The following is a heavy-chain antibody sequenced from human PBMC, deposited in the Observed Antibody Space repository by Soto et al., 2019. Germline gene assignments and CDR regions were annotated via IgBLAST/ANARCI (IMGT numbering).Heavy chain of an antibody. J-gene: IGHJ4*02. CDR1: GFTFDDYA. V-gene: IGHV3-9*01. Sequence: GGSLRLSCAASGFTFDDYAMHWVRQAPGKGLEWVSGISWNSGSIGYADSVKGRFTISRDNAKNSLYLQMNSLRAEDTALYYCAKDMTHGSGSYSRRGFDYWGQGTLVTVSS. CDR2: ISWNSGSI. CDR3: AKDMTHGSGSYSRRGFDY. D-gene: IGHD3-10*01.